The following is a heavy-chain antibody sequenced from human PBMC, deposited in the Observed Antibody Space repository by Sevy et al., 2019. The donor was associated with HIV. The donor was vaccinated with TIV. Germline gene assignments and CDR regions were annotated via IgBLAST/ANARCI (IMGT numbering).Heavy chain of an antibody. J-gene: IGHJ4*02. CDR1: GFTFSSYS. Sequence: RGSLRLSCAASGFTFSSYSMNWVRQAPGKGLEWVSCISSSSSYIYYADSVKGRFTISRDNAKNSLYLQMNSLRAEDTAVYYCAREEGPCGGDCYYYFDYWGQGTLVTVSS. CDR2: ISSSSSYI. V-gene: IGHV3-21*01. CDR3: AREEGPCGGDCYYYFDY. D-gene: IGHD2-21*02.